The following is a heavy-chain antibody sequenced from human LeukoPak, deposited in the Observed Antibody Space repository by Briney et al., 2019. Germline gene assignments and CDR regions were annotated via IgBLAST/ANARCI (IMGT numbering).Heavy chain of an antibody. V-gene: IGHV3-33*01. J-gene: IGHJ6*02. CDR2: IWYDGSNE. Sequence: GGSLRLSCVVSGFTFSSYGIHWVRQAPGKGLEWVAVIWYDGSNESYADSVKGRFTISRDNSKNTLYLQMNSLRVEDTAVYYCARDPVAASRDYDSWGGYYPATYDYYGMDVWGQGTTVTVSS. CDR3: ARDPVAASRDYDSWGGYYPATYDYYGMDV. D-gene: IGHD3-3*01. CDR1: GFTFSSYG.